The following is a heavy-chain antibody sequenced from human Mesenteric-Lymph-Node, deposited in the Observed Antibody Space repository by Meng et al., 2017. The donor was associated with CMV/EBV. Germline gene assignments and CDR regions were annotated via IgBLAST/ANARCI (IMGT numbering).Heavy chain of an antibody. CDR3: ARRQSADFGGHWFDP. J-gene: IGHJ5*02. CDR1: GFMFSDYD. V-gene: IGHV3-11*04. Sequence: SGFMFSDYDMTWIRQAPGKGLEWVSHLSSTGATKYYADSVKGRFTISRDNTKHSLYLQMNSLRAEDTAVYYCARRQSADFGGHWFDPWGQGTLVTVSS. CDR2: LSSTGATK. D-gene: IGHD3-10*01.